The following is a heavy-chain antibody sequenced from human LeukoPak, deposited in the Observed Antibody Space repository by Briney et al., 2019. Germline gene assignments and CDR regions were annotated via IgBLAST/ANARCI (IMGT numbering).Heavy chain of an antibody. D-gene: IGHD2-15*01. CDR3: ARDYCSGGSCYRQLDI. J-gene: IGHJ3*02. V-gene: IGHV3-48*03. CDR2: ISSSGSEI. Sequence: GGSLRLSCAASGFTFSRYEMNWVRQAPGKGLEWVSYISSSGSEIYYADSVKGRFTISRDNAKNSLYLQMNSLRAEDTAVYYCARDYCSGGSCYRQLDIWGQGTMVTVSS. CDR1: GFTFSRYE.